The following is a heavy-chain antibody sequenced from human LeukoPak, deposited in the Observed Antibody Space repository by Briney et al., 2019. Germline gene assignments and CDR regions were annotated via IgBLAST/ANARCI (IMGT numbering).Heavy chain of an antibody. Sequence: ASVKVSCKASGYTFTAYYMHWVRQAPGQGLEWMGWINPNTGDTNYAQRFQGRVTMTRDTSISTAYMDLSRLRSDDTAVYYCARDMWQQFDWFDPWGQGTLVTVSS. CDR1: GYTFTAYY. CDR3: ARDMWQQFDWFDP. CDR2: INPNTGDT. V-gene: IGHV1-2*02. D-gene: IGHD6-13*01. J-gene: IGHJ5*02.